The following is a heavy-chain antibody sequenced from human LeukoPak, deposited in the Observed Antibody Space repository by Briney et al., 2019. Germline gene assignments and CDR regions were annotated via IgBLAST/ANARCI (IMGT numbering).Heavy chain of an antibody. Sequence: ASVKVSCKASGGTFSSYAISWVRQAPGQGLEWMGWISAYNGNTNYAQKLQGRVTMTTDTSTSTAYMELRSLRSDDTAVYYCARDDGSWFDPWGQGTLVTVSS. J-gene: IGHJ5*02. V-gene: IGHV1-18*01. CDR3: ARDDGSWFDP. CDR1: GGTFSSYA. CDR2: ISAYNGNT. D-gene: IGHD3-10*01.